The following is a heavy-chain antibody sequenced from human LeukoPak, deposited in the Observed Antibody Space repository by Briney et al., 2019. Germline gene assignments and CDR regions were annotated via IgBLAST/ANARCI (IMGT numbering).Heavy chain of an antibody. J-gene: IGHJ4*02. D-gene: IGHD3-22*01. CDR3: ARGPRFAIRLIVVVTKGHFDY. V-gene: IGHV3-23*01. CDR2: ISSTGGTA. Sequence: GGSLRLSCAASGFTFSSFGMSWVRQAPGKGLEWVSAISSTGGTAYYADSVKGRFTISRDNSKNTLYLQMNSLRAEDTAVYYCARGPRFAIRLIVVVTKGHFDYWGQGTLVTVSS. CDR1: GFTFSSFG.